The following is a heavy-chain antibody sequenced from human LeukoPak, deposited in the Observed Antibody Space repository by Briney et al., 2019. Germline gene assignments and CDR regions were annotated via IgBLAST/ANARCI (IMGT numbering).Heavy chain of an antibody. CDR2: IYYSGST. CDR3: ARADRLAVADGGCDAFDI. V-gene: IGHV4-59*01. D-gene: IGHD6-19*01. J-gene: IGHJ3*02. Sequence: SETLSLTCTVSGGSISIYYWSWIRQPPGKGLEWIGYIYYSGSTNYNPSLKSRVTISVDTSKNQFSLKLSSVTAADTAVYYCARADRLAVADGGCDAFDIWGQGTMVTVSS. CDR1: GGSISIYY.